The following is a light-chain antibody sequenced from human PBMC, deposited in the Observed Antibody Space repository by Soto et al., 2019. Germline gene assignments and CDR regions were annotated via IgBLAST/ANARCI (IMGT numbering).Light chain of an antibody. CDR2: GAS. CDR1: QSVDIN. Sequence: EIVLTQSPATLSVSPGDRVTLSCRASQSVDINLAWYQQRPGQAPRLLVYGASSRATGIPDRFSGSGSGTDFTLTISRLEPEDFAVYYCQQYGSSPRTFGPGTKVDIK. J-gene: IGKJ3*01. V-gene: IGKV3-20*01. CDR3: QQYGSSPRT.